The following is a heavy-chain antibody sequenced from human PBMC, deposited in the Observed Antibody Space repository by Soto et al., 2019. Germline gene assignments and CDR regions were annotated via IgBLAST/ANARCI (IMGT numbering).Heavy chain of an antibody. J-gene: IGHJ4*02. CDR2: INAANGDT. CDR3: ARKDYYGAGVYYFDH. CDR1: GYTFTAYP. D-gene: IGHD3-10*01. Sequence: QVHLVQSGAEVKKPGASVKVSCKASGYTFTAYPMHWVRQAPGQRLEWMGWINAANGDTGYSPKFHDRVTFTRDTSATTVYMELSSLTSEDTAVYYCARKDYYGAGVYYFDHWGQGTLVTVSS. V-gene: IGHV1-3*01.